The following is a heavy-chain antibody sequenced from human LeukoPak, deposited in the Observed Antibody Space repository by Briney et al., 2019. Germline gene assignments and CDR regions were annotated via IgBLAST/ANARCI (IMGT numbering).Heavy chain of an antibody. V-gene: IGHV3-21*01. CDR3: ARQIAVGKLYYFDY. CDR1: GFTFSSYS. Sequence: GGSLRLSCAASGFTFSSYSMNWVRQAPGKGLEWVSSISSSSSYIYYADSVKGRFTISRDNAKNSLYLQMNSLRAEDTAVYYCARQIAVGKLYYFDYWGQGTLVTVSS. D-gene: IGHD6-19*01. CDR2: ISSSSSYI. J-gene: IGHJ4*02.